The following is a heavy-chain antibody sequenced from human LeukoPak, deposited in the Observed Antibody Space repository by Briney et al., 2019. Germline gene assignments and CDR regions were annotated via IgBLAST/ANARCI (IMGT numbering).Heavy chain of an antibody. CDR1: GFTFSTYW. CDR3: ARETPYYDSSGYYSPFDY. D-gene: IGHD3-22*01. Sequence: GGSLRLSCAASGFTFSTYWMHWVRQAPGKGLVWVSRINSDGSINYADSVRGRFTISRDNAKNTLYLQMNSLRAEDTAVYYCARETPYYDSSGYYSPFDYWGQGTLVTVSS. V-gene: IGHV3-74*01. J-gene: IGHJ4*02. CDR2: INSDGSI.